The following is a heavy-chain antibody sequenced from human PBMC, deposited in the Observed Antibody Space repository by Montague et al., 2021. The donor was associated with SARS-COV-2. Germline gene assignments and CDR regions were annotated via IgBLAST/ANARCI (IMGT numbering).Heavy chain of an antibody. CDR2: TYYTSRWHN. CDR1: GDSVSRNGVA. V-gene: IGHV6-1*01. Sequence: CAISGDSVSRNGVAWTWIRQSPSRGLEYLGRTYYTSRWHNDQAPSVKGRLTVNPDTSKNRFSLHLNSVTPEDTAVYYCARDGDGWEVPFDFWSQGTLVTVSS. CDR3: ARDGDGWEVPFDF. D-gene: IGHD1-26*01. J-gene: IGHJ4*01.